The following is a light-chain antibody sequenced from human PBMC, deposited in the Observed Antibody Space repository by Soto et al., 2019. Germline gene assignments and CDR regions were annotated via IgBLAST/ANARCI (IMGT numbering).Light chain of an antibody. CDR1: SSDVGSYNL. Sequence: QSVLTQPPSVSGSPGQSITISCTGTSSDVGSYNLVSWYQQHPGKAPELMIYAASERPSGVSNRFSGSKSGNTASLTISGLQAEDEADYYCCSYAGSSTYVFGTGTKLTVL. J-gene: IGLJ1*01. CDR2: AAS. V-gene: IGLV2-23*01. CDR3: CSYAGSSTYV.